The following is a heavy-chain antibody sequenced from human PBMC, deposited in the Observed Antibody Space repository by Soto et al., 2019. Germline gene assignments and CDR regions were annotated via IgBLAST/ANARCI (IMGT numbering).Heavy chain of an antibody. CDR2: ISGSGGTT. D-gene: IGHD3-3*01. V-gene: IGHV3-23*01. Sequence: GGSLRLSCAASGFTFDDYTMHWVRQAPGKGLEWVSAISGSGGTTYYSDSVKGRFTISRDNSKNTVYLQMNDLRVEDAAEYFCAKDSWAIFGVPAGEYYAMDVWGQGTTVTVSS. CDR3: AKDSWAIFGVPAGEYYAMDV. CDR1: GFTFDDYT. J-gene: IGHJ6*02.